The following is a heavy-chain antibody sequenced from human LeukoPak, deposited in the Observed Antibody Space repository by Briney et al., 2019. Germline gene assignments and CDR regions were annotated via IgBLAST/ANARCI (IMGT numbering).Heavy chain of an antibody. CDR1: GYTFTGYY. CDR2: IIPIFGTT. CDR3: ARNYYDTSGHLDY. D-gene: IGHD3-22*01. V-gene: IGHV1-69*06. J-gene: IGHJ4*02. Sequence: SVKVSCKASGYTFTGYYMHWVRQAPGQGLEWMGGIIPIFGTTNYAQKFQDRVTITADTSTSTAYMELRSLRSDDTAVYYCARNYYDTSGHLDYWGQGSLVTVSS.